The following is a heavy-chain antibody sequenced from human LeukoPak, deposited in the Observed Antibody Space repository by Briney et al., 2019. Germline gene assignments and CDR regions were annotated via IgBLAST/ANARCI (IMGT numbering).Heavy chain of an antibody. J-gene: IGHJ4*02. CDR2: MYYSGST. D-gene: IGHD3-10*01. CDR3: ALEGFGAFDY. V-gene: IGHV4-59*12. CDR1: GGTIRSNY. Sequence: SETLSLTCTVAGGTIRSNYWSWIRQPPGKGLEWIGYMYYSGSTNYNPSLKSRVTISVDKSKNQFSLKLSSVTAADTAVYYCALEGFGAFDYWGQGTLVTVSS.